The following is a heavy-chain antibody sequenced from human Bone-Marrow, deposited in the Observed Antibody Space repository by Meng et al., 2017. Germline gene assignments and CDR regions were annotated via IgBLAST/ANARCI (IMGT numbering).Heavy chain of an antibody. CDR3: ARDIGSSKNS. CDR1: GGSISSYY. CDR2: IYYSGST. Sequence: GSLRLSCTVSGGSISSYYWSWIRQPPGKGLEWIGYIYYSGSTNYNPSLKSRVTISVDTSKTQFSLKLSSVTAADTAVYYCARDIGSSKNSWGQGTLVTVSS. D-gene: IGHD6-13*01. V-gene: IGHV4-59*01. J-gene: IGHJ5*02.